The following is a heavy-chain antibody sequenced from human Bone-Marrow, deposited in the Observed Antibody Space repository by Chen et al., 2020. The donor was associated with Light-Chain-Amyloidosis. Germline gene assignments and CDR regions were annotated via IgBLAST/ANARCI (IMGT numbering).Heavy chain of an antibody. V-gene: IGHV3-7*05. Sequence: SWGDFVQTGGSLRLSCIASGFSFSSYLMSWVRQAPGKGLGWVASLGPDGTGQFYVASVKDRFTISRDNAVTSVFQQMKRLRGDDTAVYYWTRDPPRSSDYWGQGTQVTVSS. D-gene: IGHD3-10*01. CDR2: LGPDGTGQ. CDR3: TRDPPRSSDY. J-gene: IGHJ4*02. CDR1: GFSFSSYL.